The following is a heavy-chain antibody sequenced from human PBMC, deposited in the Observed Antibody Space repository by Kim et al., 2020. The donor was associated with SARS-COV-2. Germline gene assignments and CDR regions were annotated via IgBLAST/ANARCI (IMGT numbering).Heavy chain of an antibody. V-gene: IGHV1-46*01. CDR2: INPSGGST. CDR1: GYTFTSYY. CDR3: ARGPRSEPYPGGLTYYDFWSGTIDY. Sequence: ASVKVSCKASGYTFTSYYMHWVRQAPGQGLEWMGIINPSGGSTSYAQKFQGRVTMTRDTSTSTVYMELSSLRSEDTAVYYCARGPRSEPYPGGLTYYDFWSGTIDYWGQGTLVTVSS. D-gene: IGHD3-3*01. J-gene: IGHJ4*02.